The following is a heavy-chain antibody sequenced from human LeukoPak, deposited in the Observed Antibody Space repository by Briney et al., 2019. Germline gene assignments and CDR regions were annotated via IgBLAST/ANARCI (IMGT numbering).Heavy chain of an antibody. V-gene: IGHV3-23*01. J-gene: IGHJ4*02. D-gene: IGHD3-10*01. CDR3: AKDLGISGWSFDY. CDR2: ISGSGGST. CDR1: GFTFSTYA. Sequence: GGFLRLSCAASGFTFSTYAMSWVRQAPGKGLEWVSAISGSGGSTYYADSVKGRFTISRDNSKNTLYLQMNSLRAEDTAVYYCAKDLGISGWSFDYWGQGTLVTVSS.